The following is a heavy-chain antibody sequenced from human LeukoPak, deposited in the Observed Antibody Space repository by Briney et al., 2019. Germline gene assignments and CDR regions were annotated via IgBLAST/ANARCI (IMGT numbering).Heavy chain of an antibody. CDR3: ARDVYYYDSSGFDP. CDR1: GFTFSNYY. Sequence: GGSLRLSCAASGFTFSNYYMNWVRQAPGKGLEWVSSISGSSSYIYYADSVKGRFTIPRDNAKNSLYLQMNSLRAEDTAVYYCARDVYYYDSSGFDPWGQGTLVTVSS. CDR2: ISGSSSYI. J-gene: IGHJ5*02. V-gene: IGHV3-21*01. D-gene: IGHD3-22*01.